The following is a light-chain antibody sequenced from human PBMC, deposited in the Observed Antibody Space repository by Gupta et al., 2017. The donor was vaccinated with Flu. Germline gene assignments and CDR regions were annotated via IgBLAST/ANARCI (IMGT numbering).Light chain of an antibody. Sequence: DIQMTQSPSSVSASVGDRVTITCRASQGISSWLAWYQQKPGKPPQLLIHTASILQSGVPSRFSGSASGTDFTLTINSLQPEDFATYYCQQANSLPRTFGQGTKVEIK. CDR3: QQANSLPRT. V-gene: IGKV1-12*01. J-gene: IGKJ1*01. CDR2: TAS. CDR1: QGISSW.